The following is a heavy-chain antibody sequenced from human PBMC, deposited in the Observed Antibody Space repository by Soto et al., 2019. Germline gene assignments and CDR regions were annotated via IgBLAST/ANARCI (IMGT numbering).Heavy chain of an antibody. CDR2: IPNNGGTT. CDR3: AKGATGTDY. J-gene: IGHJ4*02. V-gene: IGHV3-23*01. D-gene: IGHD1-1*01. CDR1: GFTFNTYA. Sequence: EVQLLESGGGLVQPGGSLRLSCAASGFTFNTYAMNWVRQAPGKGLQWVSTIPNNGGTTYYADSVKGRFTISRDNSKNTLYLQMNSLRVEDTAIYYCAKGATGTDYWGQGTLVTVSS.